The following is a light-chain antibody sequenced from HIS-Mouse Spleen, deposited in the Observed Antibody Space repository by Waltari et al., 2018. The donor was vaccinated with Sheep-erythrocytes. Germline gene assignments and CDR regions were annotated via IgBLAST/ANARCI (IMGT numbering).Light chain of an antibody. CDR1: SSDVGGYTY. CDR2: AVS. J-gene: IGLJ1*01. V-gene: IGLV2-11*01. Sequence: QSALTQPRSVSGSPGQSVTISCTGTSSDVGGYTYVSWYQQHPGKATKLMIYAVSKRPSGGPECFAGSKSGNTASLTISGLQAEDEADYYCCSYAGSYNHVFATGTKVTVL. CDR3: CSYAGSYNHV.